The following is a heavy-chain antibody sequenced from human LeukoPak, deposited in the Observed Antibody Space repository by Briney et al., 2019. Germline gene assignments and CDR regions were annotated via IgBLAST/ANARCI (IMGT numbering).Heavy chain of an antibody. CDR2: IYFSGTT. J-gene: IGHJ6*02. V-gene: IGHV4-59*01. CDR3: AREDPQTTVPEGLDV. CDR1: GGSISNYY. D-gene: IGHD4-17*01. Sequence: SETLSLTCTVSGGSISNYYWSWLRQPPGKGLEWIGYIYFSGTTNINPSLKSRVTISVDMSKNQFTLKLSSVTAADTAVYYCAREDPQTTVPEGLDVWGQGTTVTVSS.